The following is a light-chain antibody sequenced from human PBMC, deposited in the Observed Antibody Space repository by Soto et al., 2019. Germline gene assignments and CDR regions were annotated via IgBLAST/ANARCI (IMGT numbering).Light chain of an antibody. J-gene: IGKJ5*01. CDR1: QSVSSGY. CDR3: QQYGSSPPIT. CDR2: ATS. Sequence: EIVLTQSPGALSLSPGERATLSCRASQSVSSGYLAWYQQKPGQAPRLLIFATSRRATGIPDRFSGSGSGTYFTLTISRLEPEDVAVYYCQQYGSSPPITFGQGTRLEIK. V-gene: IGKV3-20*01.